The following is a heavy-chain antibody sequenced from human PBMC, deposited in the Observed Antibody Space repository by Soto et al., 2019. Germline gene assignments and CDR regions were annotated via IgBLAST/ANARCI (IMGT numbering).Heavy chain of an antibody. CDR2: ISGSGTTT. CDR3: AKASYSSGYPAFDY. J-gene: IGHJ4*02. CDR1: GFSISSYE. D-gene: IGHD3-22*01. Sequence: VGSLRLSCAAFGFSISSYEMNWVRQAPGKGLEWVAYISGSGTTTYYADSVKGRFTFSRDNAQNSLSLQMNSLRAEDTAVYYCAKASYSSGYPAFDYWGQGTLVTVS. V-gene: IGHV3-48*03.